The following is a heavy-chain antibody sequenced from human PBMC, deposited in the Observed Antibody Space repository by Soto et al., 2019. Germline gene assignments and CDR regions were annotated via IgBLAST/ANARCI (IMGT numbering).Heavy chain of an antibody. V-gene: IGHV1-69*12. Sequence: QVQLVQSGAEVKKPGSSVKVSCKASGGTFSSYAISWVRQAPGQGLEWMGGIIPIFGTANYAQKFQGRVTITADESRSRAYMELSSLRSEDTAVYYCARVRVRFLEWLGSEGWGQGTLVTVSS. CDR3: ARVRVRFLEWLGSEG. J-gene: IGHJ4*02. CDR2: IIPIFGTA. CDR1: GGTFSSYA. D-gene: IGHD3-3*01.